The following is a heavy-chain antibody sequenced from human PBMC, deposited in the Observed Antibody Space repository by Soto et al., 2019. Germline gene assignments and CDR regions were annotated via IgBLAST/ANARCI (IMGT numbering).Heavy chain of an antibody. J-gene: IGHJ4*02. CDR2: IIPIFGTA. Sequence: QVQLVQSGAEVKKPGSSVKVSCKASGGTFSSYAISWVRQAPGQGLEWMGGIIPIFGTANYAQKFQGRVTITADESTSTAYMELSSLRSEDTAVYYCASSLTYYDFWSGNIFDYWGQGTLVTVSS. D-gene: IGHD3-3*01. V-gene: IGHV1-69*01. CDR1: GGTFSSYA. CDR3: ASSLTYYDFWSGNIFDY.